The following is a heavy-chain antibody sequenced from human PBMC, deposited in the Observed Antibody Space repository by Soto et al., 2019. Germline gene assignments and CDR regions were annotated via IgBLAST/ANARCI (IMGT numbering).Heavy chain of an antibody. D-gene: IGHD6-19*01. V-gene: IGHV4-39*01. J-gene: IGHJ5*02. CDR3: ARHYSSGSRNWFDP. CDR1: GGPINSSSYF. CDR2: IYYSGST. Sequence: PSETLSLTCSVSGGPINSSSYFWGWVRQPPGKGLEWIGSIYYSGSTYYNPSLRGRVTISVDTSKNQFSLKLSSVTAADTAVFYCARHYSSGSRNWFDPWGQGTLVTVSS.